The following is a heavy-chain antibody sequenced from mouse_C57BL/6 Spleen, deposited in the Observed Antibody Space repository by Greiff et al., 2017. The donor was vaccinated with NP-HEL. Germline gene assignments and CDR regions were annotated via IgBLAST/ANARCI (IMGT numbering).Heavy chain of an antibody. CDR2: IYPGDGDT. Sequence: VQLQQSGAELVKPGASVKISCKASGYAFSSYWMNWVKQRPGKGLEWIGQIYPGDGDTNYNGKFKGKATLTADKSSSTAYIQLSSLTSEDSAVYFCARGRYYYGSSWDYWGQGTTLTVSS. V-gene: IGHV1-80*01. J-gene: IGHJ2*01. D-gene: IGHD1-1*01. CDR3: ARGRYYYGSSWDY. CDR1: GYAFSSYW.